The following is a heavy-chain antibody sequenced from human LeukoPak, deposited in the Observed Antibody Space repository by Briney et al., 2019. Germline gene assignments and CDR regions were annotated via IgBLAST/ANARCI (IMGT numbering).Heavy chain of an antibody. Sequence: GGSLRLSCAASGFTFSHYSMHWVRQAPGKGLEWVAVMSYDGNNKYYADSVKGRFAVSRDNSKNTLHLQMNSLRVEDMAVYYCARTSGVRVQLWTELDYWGQGTLVTVSS. D-gene: IGHD3-16*01. CDR3: ARTSGVRVQLWTELDY. J-gene: IGHJ4*02. CDR1: GFTFSHYS. V-gene: IGHV3-30*09. CDR2: MSYDGNNK.